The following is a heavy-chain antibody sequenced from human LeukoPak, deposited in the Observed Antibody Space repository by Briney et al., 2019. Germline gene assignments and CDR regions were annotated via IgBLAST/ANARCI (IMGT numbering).Heavy chain of an antibody. Sequence: PGGSLRLSCAASGFTFSTYWMHWVRQAPGKGLVWVSHINTDGSSATYADSVKGRFTISRGNAKNTLYLQMDSLRPEDTAVYYCAYRFCARCDGDVFDYWGQGTLVTVSA. V-gene: IGHV3-74*01. D-gene: IGHD3-16*02. J-gene: IGHJ4*02. CDR3: AYRFCARCDGDVFDY. CDR1: GFTFSTYW. CDR2: INTDGSSA.